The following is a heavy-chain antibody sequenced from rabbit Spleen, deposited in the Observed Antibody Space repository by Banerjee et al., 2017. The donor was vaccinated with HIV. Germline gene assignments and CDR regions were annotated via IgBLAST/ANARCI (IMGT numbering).Heavy chain of an antibody. D-gene: IGHD2-1*01. V-gene: IGHV1S40*01. CDR3: ARNSYGDYGHGSLDL. CDR2: IAGSSSGFT. J-gene: IGHJ3*01. CDR1: GFSFSSSDY. Sequence: QSLEESGGGLVQPEGSLTLTCKASGFSFSSSDYICWVRQAPGKGLEWISCIAGSSSGFTYSATWATGRFTISKTSSTTVTLQMTSLTVADTATYFCARNSYGDYGHGSLDLWGQGTLVTVS.